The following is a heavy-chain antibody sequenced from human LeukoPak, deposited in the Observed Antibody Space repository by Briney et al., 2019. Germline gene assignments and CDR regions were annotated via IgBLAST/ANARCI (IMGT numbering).Heavy chain of an antibody. J-gene: IGHJ5*02. CDR2: IYYSGST. CDR3: ARAYSSSSNWFDP. Sequence: PSETLSLTWTVSGXSMSSYYWSWIRQPPGKGLEWIGYIYYSGSTNYNPSLKSRVTISVDTSKNQFSLKLSSVTAADTAVYYCARAYSSSSNWFDPWGQGTLVTVSS. CDR1: GXSMSSYY. D-gene: IGHD6-13*01. V-gene: IGHV4-59*12.